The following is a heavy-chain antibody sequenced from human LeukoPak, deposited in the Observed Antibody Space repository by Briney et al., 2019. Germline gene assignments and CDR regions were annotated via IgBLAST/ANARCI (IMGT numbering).Heavy chain of an antibody. CDR3: AKGDDTVTTPDY. J-gene: IGHJ4*02. V-gene: IGHV3-30*18. D-gene: IGHD4-17*01. CDR1: GFTFSSFG. CDR2: ISYDGRTK. Sequence: GGSLRLSCAASGFTFSSFGMHWVRQTPGKGLEWVAGISYDGRTKYYAGSVKGRFTISRDNSKNTLYLQMNSLRAEDTAVYYGAKGDDTVTTPDYWGQGTLVTVSS.